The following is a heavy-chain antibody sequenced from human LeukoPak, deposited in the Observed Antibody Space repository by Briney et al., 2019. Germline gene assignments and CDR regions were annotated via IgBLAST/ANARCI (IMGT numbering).Heavy chain of an antibody. D-gene: IGHD3-22*01. CDR1: GGSINSYY. J-gene: IGHJ4*02. CDR3: AREFYSDSSSYYYAY. V-gene: IGHV4-4*07. CDR2: IYTSGST. Sequence: SETLSLTCIVSGGSINSYYWSWIRQPAGKGLEWIGRIYTSGSTNYNPSLKSRVTMSIDTSKNQFSLKLTSVTPADTAVYYCAREFYSDSSSYYYAYWGRGALVTVSS.